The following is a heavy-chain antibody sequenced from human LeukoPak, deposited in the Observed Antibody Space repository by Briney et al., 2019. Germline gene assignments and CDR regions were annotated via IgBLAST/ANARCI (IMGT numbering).Heavy chain of an antibody. CDR1: GYTFTSYD. J-gene: IGHJ5*02. D-gene: IGHD1-14*01. CDR2: MNPNTGNT. CDR3: ATTLRNNPP. Sequence: ASVKVSCKASGYTFTSYDINWVRQATGQGLEWIGYMNPNTGNTGYAQKFQGRVTMTRDTSINTAFMELSSLTSDDTAVYYCATTLRNNPPWGQGTLVTVSS. V-gene: IGHV1-8*01.